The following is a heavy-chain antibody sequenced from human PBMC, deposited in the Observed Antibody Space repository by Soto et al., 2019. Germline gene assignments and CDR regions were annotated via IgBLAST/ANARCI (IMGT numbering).Heavy chain of an antibody. CDR3: ARDRRSDGSWYGGYYYYYMDV. CDR2: IYSGGST. Sequence: GGSLRLSCAASGFTVSSNYMSWVRQAPGKGLEWVSVIYSGGSTYYADSVKGRFTISRHNSKNTLYLQMNSLRAEDTAVYYCARDRRSDGSWYGGYYYYYMDVWGKGTTVTVSS. V-gene: IGHV3-53*04. D-gene: IGHD6-13*01. CDR1: GFTVSSNY. J-gene: IGHJ6*03.